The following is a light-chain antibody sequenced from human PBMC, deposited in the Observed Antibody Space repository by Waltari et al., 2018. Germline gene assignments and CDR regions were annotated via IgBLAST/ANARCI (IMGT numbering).Light chain of an antibody. J-gene: IGKJ2*01. CDR3: QQYGSSPYT. Sequence: EIVLTQSPGTLSLSPGDRATLSCRASQSVSSSYLAWYQQKPGQAPRLLIYGASTRATGIPDRFSGSGSGTDFTLTISRLEPEDFAVYYCQQYGSSPYTCGQGTKLEIK. V-gene: IGKV3-20*01. CDR2: GAS. CDR1: QSVSSSY.